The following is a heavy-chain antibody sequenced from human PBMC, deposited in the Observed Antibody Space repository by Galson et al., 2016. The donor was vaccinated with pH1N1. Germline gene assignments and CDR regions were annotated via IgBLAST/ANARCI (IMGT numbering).Heavy chain of an antibody. V-gene: IGHV5-51*01. Sequence: QSGAEVKKPGESLKISCQVSGYSFSSYWVAWVRQMPGKGLEWMAIMYPDDSDIKYSPSFEGQVTISADKSISTAYLQWSSLKASDTAMYYCARYSGSFFFDHWGQGTLVTVSS. CDR2: MYPDDSDI. CDR1: GYSFSSYW. D-gene: IGHD1-26*01. CDR3: ARYSGSFFFDH. J-gene: IGHJ4*02.